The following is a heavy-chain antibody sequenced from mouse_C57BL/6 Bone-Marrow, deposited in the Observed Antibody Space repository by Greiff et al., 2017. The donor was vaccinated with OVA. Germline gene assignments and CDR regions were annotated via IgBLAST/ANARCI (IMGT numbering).Heavy chain of an antibody. D-gene: IGHD1-1*01. CDR2: IDPENGDT. J-gene: IGHJ2*01. V-gene: IGHV14-4*01. CDR1: GFNIKDDY. CDR3: TCLLLRFYYFDY. Sequence: EVQLQQSGAELVRPGASVKLSCTASGFNIKDDYMHWVKQRPEQGLEWIGWIDPENGDTEYASKFQGKATITADTSSNTAYLQLSSLTSEDPAVYYCTCLLLRFYYFDYWGQGTTLTVSS.